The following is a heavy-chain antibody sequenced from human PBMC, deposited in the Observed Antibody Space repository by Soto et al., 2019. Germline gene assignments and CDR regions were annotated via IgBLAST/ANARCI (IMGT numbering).Heavy chain of an antibody. CDR2: IYYSRST. CDR1: GGSISCGVYS. J-gene: IGHJ4*02. Sequence: PSETLSLSCAVSGGSISCGVYSWGWIRQPPGKGLEWIGSIYYSRSTYYNPSLKSRVTISVDTSKNQFSLKLSFVTAADTAVYYCARSDGRYWGQGTLVTVSS. V-gene: IGHV4-39*07. CDR3: ARSDGRY.